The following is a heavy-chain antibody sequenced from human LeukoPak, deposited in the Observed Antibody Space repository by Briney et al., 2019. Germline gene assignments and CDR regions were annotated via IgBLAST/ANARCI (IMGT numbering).Heavy chain of an antibody. D-gene: IGHD3-9*01. CDR1: GGSISSGGYY. Sequence: SETLSLTCTVSGGSISSGGYYWSWIRQHPGKGLEWIGYIYYSGSTYYNPSLKSRVTISVDTSKNQLSLKLSSVTAADTAVYYCARVDYHSFDYWGQGTLVTVSS. CDR3: ARVDYHSFDY. J-gene: IGHJ4*02. V-gene: IGHV4-31*03. CDR2: IYYSGST.